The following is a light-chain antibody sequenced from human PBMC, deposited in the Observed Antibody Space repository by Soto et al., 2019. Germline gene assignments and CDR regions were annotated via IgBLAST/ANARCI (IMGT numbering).Light chain of an antibody. CDR2: GAS. CDR3: QQYNNWPSGT. V-gene: IGKV3-15*01. Sequence: EIVMTQSPATLSVSPGERATLSCRASQSVSSNLAWYQQKPGQAPRLLIYGASTRATGIPARCSGSGSGTKFTLTISSLQSEDFAVYYCQQYNNWPSGTFGGGTKVDIK. CDR1: QSVSSN. J-gene: IGKJ4*01.